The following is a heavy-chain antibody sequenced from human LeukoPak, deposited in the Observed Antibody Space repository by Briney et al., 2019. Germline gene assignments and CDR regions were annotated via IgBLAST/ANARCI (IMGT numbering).Heavy chain of an antibody. CDR3: ARHRGGSSPSVFDS. CDR2: VYYSGST. D-gene: IGHD2-15*01. J-gene: IGHJ4*02. CDR1: GGSVGSSSYY. Sequence: SETLSLTCTVSGGSVGSSSYYWGWIRQPPGKGLEWTGSVYYSGSTYYNPSLKSRVTISVDTSKNQFSLKMSSVTAADTTLFYCARHRGGSSPSVFDSWGQGTLVTVSS. V-gene: IGHV4-39*01.